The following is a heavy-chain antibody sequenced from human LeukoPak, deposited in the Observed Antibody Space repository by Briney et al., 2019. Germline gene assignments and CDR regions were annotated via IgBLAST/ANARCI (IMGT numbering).Heavy chain of an antibody. V-gene: IGHV3-30*03. Sequence: PGGSLRLSCAASGFTFSSYGMHWVRQAPGKGLVWVAVISYDGSNKYYADSVKGRFTISRDNSKNTLYLQMNSLRPEDSAVYYCARDNTYGSGTKDWGQGTLVTVSS. CDR3: ARDNTYGSGTKD. J-gene: IGHJ4*02. D-gene: IGHD3-10*01. CDR2: ISYDGSNK. CDR1: GFTFSSYG.